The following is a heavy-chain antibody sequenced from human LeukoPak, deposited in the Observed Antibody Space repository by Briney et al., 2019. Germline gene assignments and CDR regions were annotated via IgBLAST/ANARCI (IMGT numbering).Heavy chain of an antibody. J-gene: IGHJ5*02. V-gene: IGHV3-7*01. CDR1: GFTFSSNY. CDR2: INPTGSDK. Sequence: GGSLRLSCAASGFTFSSNYMSWVRQAPGKGLEWVANINPTGSDKYYVDSVKGRFTISRDNAKNSLWLQMNSLRVEDTAVYYCARLGVTYTSNWFDPWGQGTLVTVSS. CDR3: ARLGVTYTSNWFDP. D-gene: IGHD3-10*01.